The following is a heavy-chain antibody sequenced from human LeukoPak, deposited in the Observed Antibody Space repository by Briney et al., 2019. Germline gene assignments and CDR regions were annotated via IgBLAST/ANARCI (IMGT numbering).Heavy chain of an antibody. Sequence: GGSLRLSCAASGFTFSSYSMNWVRQAPGKGLEWVSSISSSSSYIYYADSVKGRFTISRDNAKNSLYLQMNSLRAEDTAVYYCARDPMYYDILTGYSPYYLDYWGQGTLVTVSS. J-gene: IGHJ4*02. V-gene: IGHV3-21*01. CDR3: ARDPMYYDILTGYSPYYLDY. CDR1: GFTFSSYS. CDR2: ISSSSSYI. D-gene: IGHD3-9*01.